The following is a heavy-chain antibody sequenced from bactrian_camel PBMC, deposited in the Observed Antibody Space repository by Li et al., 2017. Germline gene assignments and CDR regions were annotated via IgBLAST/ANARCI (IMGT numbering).Heavy chain of an antibody. CDR2: IGSEGLI. Sequence: QLVESGGDSVQPGGSLRLSCVVSGYTHNTYRMGWFRQAPGKEREGVAAIGSEGLITYGDSVKGRFIISRDNAKRSLYLQMNSMSAEDTAVYYCAAGQGVGWCLDVIRVGAEADFDYWGQGTQVTVS. J-gene: IGHJ6*01. D-gene: IGHD5*01. CDR3: AAGQGVGWCLDVIRVGAEADFDY. CDR1: GYTHNTYR. V-gene: IGHV3S53*01.